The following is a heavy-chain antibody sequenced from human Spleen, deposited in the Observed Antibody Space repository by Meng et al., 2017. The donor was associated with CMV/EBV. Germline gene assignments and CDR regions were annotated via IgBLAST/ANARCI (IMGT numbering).Heavy chain of an antibody. D-gene: IGHD3-10*01. J-gene: IGHJ4*02. CDR2: RDPAGGTT. CDR1: DSCFTSCY. V-gene: IGHV1-46*01. Sequence: PWKAVDSCFTSCYHHWVRRDPEQGLEWMGIRDPAGGTTSYTQKFQDRVTLTRDTLTNTIYMELSSLTSEDTAVYYCARAYGAFDYWGQGTLVTVSS. CDR3: ARAYGAFDY.